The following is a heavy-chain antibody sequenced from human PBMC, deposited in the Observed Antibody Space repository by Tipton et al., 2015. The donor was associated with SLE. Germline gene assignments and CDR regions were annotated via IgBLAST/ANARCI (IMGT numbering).Heavy chain of an antibody. J-gene: IGHJ4*02. CDR3: ARVRVDTAMGVFDF. V-gene: IGHV1-8*01. CDR2: MNPNSGNT. Sequence: QVQLVQSGAEVKKPGASVKVSCKASGYTFTSYDINWVRQATGQGLEWMGWMNPNSGNTGYAQKFQGRVTMTSDTSTSTAYMELRSLRSDDTAIYYCARVRVDTAMGVFDFWGQGTLVTVSS. D-gene: IGHD5-18*01. CDR1: GYTFTSYD.